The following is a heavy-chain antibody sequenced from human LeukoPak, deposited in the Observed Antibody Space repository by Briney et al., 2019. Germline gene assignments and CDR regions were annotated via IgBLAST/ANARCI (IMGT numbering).Heavy chain of an antibody. CDR1: GGSISSSNW. V-gene: IGHV4-4*02. CDR2: IYHSGST. D-gene: IGHD2-21*02. Sequence: SETLSLTCAVSGGSISSSNWWSWVRQPPGKGLEWIGEIYHSGSTNYNPSLKSRVTISVDKSKNQFSLKLSSVTAADTAVYYCARSFPYCGGDCYPSGWGQGTLVTVSS. CDR3: ARSFPYCGGDCYPSG. J-gene: IGHJ4*02.